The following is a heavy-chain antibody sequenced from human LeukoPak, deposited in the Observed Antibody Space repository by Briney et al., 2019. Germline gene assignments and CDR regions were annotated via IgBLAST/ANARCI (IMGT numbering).Heavy chain of an antibody. Sequence: GGCLRLSCAASGFTLSSYSMNSVRQAPGKGLEWVLSIISSSSHIYYTDSVKGRFTISRDNAKNSLYLQMNSLRAEDTAVYYCATTRAPSNGRVLYYMDVWGKGTTVTVSS. CDR1: GFTLSSYS. CDR3: ATTRAPSNGRVLYYMDV. J-gene: IGHJ6*03. V-gene: IGHV3-21*01. CDR2: IISSSSHI. D-gene: IGHD1-1*01.